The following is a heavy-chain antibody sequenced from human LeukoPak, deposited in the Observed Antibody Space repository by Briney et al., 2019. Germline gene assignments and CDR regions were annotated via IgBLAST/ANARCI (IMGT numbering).Heavy chain of an antibody. Sequence: SVKVSCKASGGTFSSYAISWVRQAPGQGLEWMGRIIPILGIANYAQKFQGRVTMTRDTSTSTVYMELSSLRSEDTAVYYCASSEFVVVKRERPDYYYYYGMDVWGQGTTVTVSS. V-gene: IGHV1-69*04. CDR2: IIPILGIA. J-gene: IGHJ6*02. CDR1: GGTFSSYA. D-gene: IGHD2-2*01. CDR3: ASSEFVVVKRERPDYYYYYGMDV.